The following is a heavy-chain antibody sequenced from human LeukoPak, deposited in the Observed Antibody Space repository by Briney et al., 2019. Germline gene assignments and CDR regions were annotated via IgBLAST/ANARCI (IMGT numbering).Heavy chain of an antibody. D-gene: IGHD3-10*01. V-gene: IGHV3-74*01. CDR3: ARDWLFDP. Sequence: TGGSLRLSCATSGFTFSSYWMHWVRQTPGKGLLWVSRINTDGSTTNYADSVKGRFTISRDNAKNTLYLQMNSLRAEDTAVYYCARDWLFDPWGQGTLVSVSS. CDR1: GFTFSSYW. J-gene: IGHJ5*02. CDR2: INTDGSTT.